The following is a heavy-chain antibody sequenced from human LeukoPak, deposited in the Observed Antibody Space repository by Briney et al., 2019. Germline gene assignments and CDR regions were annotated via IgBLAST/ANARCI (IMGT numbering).Heavy chain of an antibody. Sequence: PGGSLRLSCGASGLTVSSYGMSWVRQAPGKGLEWVSTIIGSAVNTYYADSVKGRFTIFRDDSKNTVYLQMNSLRAEDTAVYSCAKYTSGTSYRGLDQWGQGTLVTVSS. J-gene: IGHJ4*02. V-gene: IGHV3-23*01. D-gene: IGHD3-10*01. CDR1: GLTVSSYG. CDR3: AKYTSGTSYRGLDQ. CDR2: IIGSAVNT.